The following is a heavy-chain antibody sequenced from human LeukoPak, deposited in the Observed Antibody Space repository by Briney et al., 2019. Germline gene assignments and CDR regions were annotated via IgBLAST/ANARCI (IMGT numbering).Heavy chain of an antibody. Sequence: GGSLRLSCAASGFTFSSYWMHWVRQAPGKGLVWVSRINSDGSSTSYADSVKGRFTISRDNAKNTLSLQMNRLRADDTAVYYCARGYSGTYRIDYWGQGTLVTVSS. CDR1: GFTFSSYW. CDR2: INSDGSST. J-gene: IGHJ4*02. V-gene: IGHV3-74*01. CDR3: ARGYSGTYRIDY. D-gene: IGHD1-26*01.